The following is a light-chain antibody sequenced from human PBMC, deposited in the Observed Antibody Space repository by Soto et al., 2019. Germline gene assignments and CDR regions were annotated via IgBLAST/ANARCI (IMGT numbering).Light chain of an antibody. J-gene: IGKJ4*01. Sequence: IQMTQSPSTLSASVGERVTITCRASQSIDIWLSWYQQKPGKAPSLLIYDASNLKTGVPSRFSASGSGTEFSLTISSLQPDDFASYYCQQHKSYPVTLGGGTKVDIK. CDR3: QQHKSYPVT. CDR2: DAS. CDR1: QSIDIW. V-gene: IGKV1-5*01.